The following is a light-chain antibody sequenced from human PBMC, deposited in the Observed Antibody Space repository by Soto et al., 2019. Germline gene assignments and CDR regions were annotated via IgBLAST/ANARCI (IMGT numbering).Light chain of an antibody. Sequence: DIQMTQSPSTLSASVGDRVTIACRASQTISSWVAWYQQKPGKAPRLLIYKTSSLESGVPSRFSGSGSETEFTLTISGLQPGDSATYYCQQYNSYSPTFGQGTKVDIK. CDR2: KTS. V-gene: IGKV1-5*03. J-gene: IGKJ1*01. CDR1: QTISSW. CDR3: QQYNSYSPT.